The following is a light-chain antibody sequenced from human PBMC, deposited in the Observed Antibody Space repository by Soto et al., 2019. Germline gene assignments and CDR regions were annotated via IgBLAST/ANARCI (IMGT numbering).Light chain of an antibody. V-gene: IGKV3-15*01. Sequence: ETVMTQSPATLSVSPGERATLSCRAGQSISNNLAWYQQNPGQAPRLLIYGATTRATGIPSRFSGSGSGTEFTLTISSLQSEDFAVYYCQQYNNCPLTFGGGTKVHIK. CDR1: QSISNN. CDR2: GAT. CDR3: QQYNNCPLT. J-gene: IGKJ4*01.